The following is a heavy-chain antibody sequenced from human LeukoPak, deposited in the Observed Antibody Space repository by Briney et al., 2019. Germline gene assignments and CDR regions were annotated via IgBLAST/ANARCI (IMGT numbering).Heavy chain of an antibody. V-gene: IGHV1-2*02. CDR1: GYTFTGYY. CDR2: INPNSGGT. CDR3: ARVWGRSGYFRGGYYFDY. Sequence: ASVKVSCKASGYTFTGYYMHWVRQAPGQGPEWMGWINPNSGGTNYAQKFQGRVTMTRDTSISTAYMELSRLRSDDTAVYYCARVWGRSGYFRGGYYFDYWGQGTLVTVSS. D-gene: IGHD3-3*01. J-gene: IGHJ4*02.